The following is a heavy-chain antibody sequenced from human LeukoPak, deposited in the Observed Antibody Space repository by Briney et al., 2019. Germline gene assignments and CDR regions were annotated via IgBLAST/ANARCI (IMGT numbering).Heavy chain of an antibody. J-gene: IGHJ5*02. Sequence: ASVKVSCKASGYTFTGYYMHWVRQAPGQGLEWMGWINPNSGGTNYAQKFRGRVTMTRDTSISTAYMELSRLRSDDTAVYYCARAPVIVVVPAAIRGIYWFDPWGQGTLVTVSS. CDR2: INPNSGGT. D-gene: IGHD2-2*01. V-gene: IGHV1-2*02. CDR3: ARAPVIVVVPAAIRGIYWFDP. CDR1: GYTFTGYY.